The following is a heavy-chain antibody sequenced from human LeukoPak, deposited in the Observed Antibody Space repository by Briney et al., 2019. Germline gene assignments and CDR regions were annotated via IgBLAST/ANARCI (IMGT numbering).Heavy chain of an antibody. J-gene: IGHJ4*02. CDR2: ISSSDDGT. V-gene: IGHV3-23*01. CDR1: GFTLSSYA. Sequence: GGSLRLSCAASGFTLSSYAMSWVRQAPGKGLEWVSAISSSDDGTYYADSVKGRFTISRDNSKNTLYLQMNSLRAEDTAVYYCAKSGYNRFDYWGQGTLVTVSS. D-gene: IGHD5-24*01. CDR3: AKSGYNRFDY.